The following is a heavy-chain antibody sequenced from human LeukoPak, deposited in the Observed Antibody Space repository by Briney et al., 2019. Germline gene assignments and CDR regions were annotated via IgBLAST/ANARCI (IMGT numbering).Heavy chain of an antibody. D-gene: IGHD3-10*01. CDR3: ANAVWLGEWAMDV. V-gene: IGHV3-23*01. CDR2: ISGSGGST. Sequence: GGSLRLSCAASGFTFSSYAMSWVRQAPGKGLEWVSAISGSGGSTYYADSVKGRFTISRDNSKNTLYLQMNSLRAEDTAVYYCANAVWLGEWAMDVWGKGTTVTVSS. J-gene: IGHJ6*03. CDR1: GFTFSSYA.